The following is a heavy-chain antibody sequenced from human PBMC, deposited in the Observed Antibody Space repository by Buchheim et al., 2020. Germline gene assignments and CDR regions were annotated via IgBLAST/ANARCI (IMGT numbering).Heavy chain of an antibody. J-gene: IGHJ5*02. CDR3: ALDGANYYGSGGYGWFDP. V-gene: IGHV3-30*04. CDR2: ISYDGSNK. D-gene: IGHD3-10*01. CDR1: GFTFSSYA. Sequence: QVQLVESGGGVVQPGRSLRLSCAASGFTFSSYAMHWVRQAPGKGLEWVAVISYDGSNKYYADSVKGRFTISRDNSKNTLYLQMHSLRAEYTSVYYCALDGANYYGSGGYGWFDPWGQGT.